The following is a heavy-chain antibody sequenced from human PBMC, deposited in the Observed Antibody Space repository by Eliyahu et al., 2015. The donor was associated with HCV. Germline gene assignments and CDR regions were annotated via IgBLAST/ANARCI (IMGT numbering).Heavy chain of an antibody. J-gene: IGHJ5*02. CDR3: ARPMAAENGNWFDP. D-gene: IGHD6-13*01. V-gene: IGHV1-2*02. CDR1: AYTFTDYY. Sequence: QVQLVQSGAAVRKPGASVKVSXKASAYTFTDYYXHWVRQAPGQGLEWMGWINCNTGDTDYTQNFQGRVTMTRDTSVSTAYMELSRLRSDDTAMYYCARPMAAENGNWFDPWGQGTLVTVSS. CDR2: INCNTGDT.